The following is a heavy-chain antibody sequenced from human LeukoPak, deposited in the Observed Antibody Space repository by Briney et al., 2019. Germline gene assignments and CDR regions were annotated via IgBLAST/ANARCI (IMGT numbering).Heavy chain of an antibody. CDR1: GFTFNSYA. CDR3: VRGSSSFYDSSGYSYYFDN. CDR2: ISYDGRTK. J-gene: IGHJ4*02. D-gene: IGHD3-22*01. Sequence: GGSLRLSCAASGFTFNSYAIHWVRQAPGKGLEWVTIISYDGRTKYYADCVKGRFIISRDNSKNTLYLQMDSLRPEDTAVYYCVRGSSSFYDSSGYSYYFDNWGQGTLATVSS. V-gene: IGHV3-30*04.